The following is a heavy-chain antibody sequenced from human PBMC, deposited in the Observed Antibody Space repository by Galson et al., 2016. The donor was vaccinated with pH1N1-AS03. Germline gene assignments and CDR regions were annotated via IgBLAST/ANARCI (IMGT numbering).Heavy chain of an antibody. Sequence: SVKVSCKASGYIFTGFYVHWVRQAPGQGLEWMGWINTDSGVTNYAQKFEAWVTMTRDTSVSTAYMELYGLKSDDTAVYYCARDPRGPCSSATCPTTYFGMDVWGQGTTVIVSS. CDR1: GYIFTGFY. J-gene: IGHJ6*02. V-gene: IGHV1-2*04. CDR2: INTDSGVT. CDR3: ARDPRGPCSSATCPTTYFGMDV. D-gene: IGHD1-26*01.